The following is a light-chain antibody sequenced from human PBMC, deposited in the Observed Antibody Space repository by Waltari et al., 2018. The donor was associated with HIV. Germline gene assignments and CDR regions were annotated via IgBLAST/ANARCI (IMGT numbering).Light chain of an antibody. Sequence: QSAMTQPPSVSGSLGLSVTISCTGTSSDIGAYNRVSWYQQSPVTAPKLRIYEVTHRPSGVPVRFSGSKSCNTASLTISGLQADDEADYYCSSYTTRSTWVFGGGTKLTVL. CDR3: SSYTTRSTWV. CDR2: EVT. CDR1: SSDIGAYNR. J-gene: IGLJ3*02. V-gene: IGLV2-18*02.